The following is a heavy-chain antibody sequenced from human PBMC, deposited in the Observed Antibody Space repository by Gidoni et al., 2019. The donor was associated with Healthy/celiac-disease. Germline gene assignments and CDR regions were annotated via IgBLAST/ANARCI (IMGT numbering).Heavy chain of an antibody. Sequence: QVQLVGSGGGVVQPGRSLRLSCADAGFTFSSYAMHWVRQAPGKGLEWVAVISYDGSNKYYADSVKGRFTISRDNSKNTLYLQMNSLRAEDTAVYYCARDHLPDTAMRFDYWGQGTLVTVSS. V-gene: IGHV3-30*04. D-gene: IGHD5-18*01. CDR3: ARDHLPDTAMRFDY. CDR1: GFTFSSYA. CDR2: ISYDGSNK. J-gene: IGHJ4*02.